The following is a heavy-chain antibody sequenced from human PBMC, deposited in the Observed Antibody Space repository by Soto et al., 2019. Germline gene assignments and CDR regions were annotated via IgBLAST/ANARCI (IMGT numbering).Heavy chain of an antibody. CDR3: ARQAYDSSGYFTPYYYYGMDV. D-gene: IGHD3-22*01. J-gene: IGHJ6*02. CDR2: IYPCDSDT. CDR1: GYSFTSYC. Sequence: GESLKISCKGSGYSFTSYCIGWVRQMPGKGLEWLGIIYPCDSDTRYSPSFQGHVTISADKSISTAYLQWSSLKASDTAMYYCARQAYDSSGYFTPYYYYGMDVWGQGTTVTVSS. V-gene: IGHV5-51*01.